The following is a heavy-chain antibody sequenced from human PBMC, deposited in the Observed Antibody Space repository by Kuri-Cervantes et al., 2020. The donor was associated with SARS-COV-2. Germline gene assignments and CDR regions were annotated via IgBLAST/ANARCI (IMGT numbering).Heavy chain of an antibody. J-gene: IGHJ3*01. CDR3: AKSLADWTNDAYDA. V-gene: IGHV3-7*01. D-gene: IGHD3-9*01. CDR1: GFTFSSYW. Sequence: ETLSLTCAASGFTFSSYWMSWVRQAPGKGLEWVANIKQDGREKNCLDSVKGRFTISRDNAKNSLYLQMSSLRAEDTAVYYCAKSLADWTNDAYDAWGQGTTVTVSS. CDR2: IKQDGREK.